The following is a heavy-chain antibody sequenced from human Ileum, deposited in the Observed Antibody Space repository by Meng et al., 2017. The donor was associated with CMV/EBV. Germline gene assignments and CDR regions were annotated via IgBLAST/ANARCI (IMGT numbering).Heavy chain of an antibody. CDR1: GDYISTTNW. V-gene: IGHV4-4*02. D-gene: IGHD3-10*01. J-gene: IGHJ4*02. CDR2: IYHSGRT. Sequence: SGDYISTTNWWSWVRQPPGKGLEWSGDIYHSGRTNYNPSLKSRVTMLVDKSDNQFSLTLSSVTAADTAVYYCARDNSYGSGTSFDYWGQGTMVTVSS. CDR3: ARDNSYGSGTSFDY.